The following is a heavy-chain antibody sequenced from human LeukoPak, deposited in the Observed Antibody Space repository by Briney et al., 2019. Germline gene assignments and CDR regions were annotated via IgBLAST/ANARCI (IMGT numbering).Heavy chain of an antibody. V-gene: IGHV1-18*04. CDR3: ARDERAGSGSYKYYYYGMDV. CDR1: GYTFTSYG. J-gene: IGHJ6*04. CDR2: ISAYNGNK. Sequence: ASVKVPCKASGYTFTSYGISWVRQAPGQGLEWMGWISAYNGNKNYAQKLQGRVTMTTDTSTSTAYMELRSLRSDDTAVYYCARDERAGSGSYKYYYYGMDVWGKGTTVTVSS. D-gene: IGHD3-10*01.